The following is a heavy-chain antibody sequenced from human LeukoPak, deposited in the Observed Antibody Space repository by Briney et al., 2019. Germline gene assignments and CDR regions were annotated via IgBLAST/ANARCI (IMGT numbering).Heavy chain of an antibody. Sequence: GGSLRLSCAASGFTFSSYAMSWVRQAPGKGLEWVSAISGSGGSTYYADSAKGRFTISRDNSKNTLYLQMNSLRAEDTAVYYCAKASDIVATIRFYYFDYWGQGTLVTVSS. J-gene: IGHJ4*02. V-gene: IGHV3-23*01. CDR2: ISGSGGST. CDR1: GFTFSSYA. CDR3: AKASDIVATIRFYYFDY. D-gene: IGHD5-12*01.